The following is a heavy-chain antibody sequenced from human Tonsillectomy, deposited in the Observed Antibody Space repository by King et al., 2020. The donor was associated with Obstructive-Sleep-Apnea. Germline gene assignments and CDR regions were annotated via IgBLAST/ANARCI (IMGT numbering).Heavy chain of an antibody. CDR1: GFSLSNARMG. CDR3: ARMKGQQLVRSNWFDP. D-gene: IGHD6-13*01. Sequence: VTFKESGPVLVKPTETLTLTCTVSGFSLSNARMGVSWIRQPPGKGLEGLAHIFSNDEKSYSTTLKSRLTISKDTSKSQVVLTMTNMDPVDTATYYCARMKGQQLVRSNWFDPWGQGTLVTVSS. CDR2: IFSNDEK. V-gene: IGHV2-26*01. J-gene: IGHJ5*02.